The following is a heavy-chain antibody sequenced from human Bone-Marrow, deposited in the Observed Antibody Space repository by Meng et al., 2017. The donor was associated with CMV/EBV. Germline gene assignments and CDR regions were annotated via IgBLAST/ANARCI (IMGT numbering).Heavy chain of an antibody. CDR1: GFTFETYW. CDR2: INAEGTMI. Sequence: GESLKISCGASGFTFETYWMHWVRQAPGKGLVWVSRINAEGTMITYADSVKGRFTISRGNSKNTLYLQMNSLRAEDTAVYYCAKDRAIVVVPAAKGELFDYWGQGTLVTVSS. V-gene: IGHV3-74*03. CDR3: AKDRAIVVVPAAKGELFDY. D-gene: IGHD2-2*01. J-gene: IGHJ4*02.